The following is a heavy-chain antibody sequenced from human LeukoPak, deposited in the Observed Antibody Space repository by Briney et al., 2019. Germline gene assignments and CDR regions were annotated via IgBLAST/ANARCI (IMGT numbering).Heavy chain of an antibody. CDR2: INPNSGDT. D-gene: IGHD3-22*01. CDR3: ARLYYDTSASGD. J-gene: IGHJ4*02. CDR1: GYAFTGYY. Sequence: ASVKVSCKASGYAFTGYYMHWVRQAPGQGLEWMGWINPNSGDTNCTQKFQGRVTMTRDTSISTAYMELSRLRSDDTAVYYSARLYYDTSASGDWGQGTLVTVSS. V-gene: IGHV1-2*02.